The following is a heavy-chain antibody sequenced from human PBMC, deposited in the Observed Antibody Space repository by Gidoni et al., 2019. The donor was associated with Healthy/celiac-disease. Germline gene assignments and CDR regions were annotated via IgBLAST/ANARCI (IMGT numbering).Heavy chain of an antibody. J-gene: IGHJ4*02. Sequence: QLQLQESGPGLGKPSETLSLTCTVSGGSIHSSSYYWGWIRQPPGKGLEWIGSIYYSGSTSYNPSLTSLVTISVDTSKIQFSLKLSSVTAADTAVYYCASTHSSSPFWGQGTLVTVSS. D-gene: IGHD2-21*01. CDR2: IYYSGST. CDR3: ASTHSSSPF. CDR1: GGSIHSSSYY. V-gene: IGHV4-39*01.